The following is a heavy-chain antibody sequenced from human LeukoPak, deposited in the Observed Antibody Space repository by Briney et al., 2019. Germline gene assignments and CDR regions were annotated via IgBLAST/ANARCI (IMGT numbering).Heavy chain of an antibody. CDR3: AREVRPDY. CDR2: IKQDGTEK. V-gene: IGHV3-7*04. CDR1: GFTFSSYW. D-gene: IGHD6-6*01. Sequence: GGSLRLSCAASGFTFSSYWMSWVRQAPGEGLEWVANIKQDGTEKYYMDSVKGRFSISRDNAKNSLYLQMNALRAEDTAVYYCAREVRPDYWGEGTLVSVS. J-gene: IGHJ4*02.